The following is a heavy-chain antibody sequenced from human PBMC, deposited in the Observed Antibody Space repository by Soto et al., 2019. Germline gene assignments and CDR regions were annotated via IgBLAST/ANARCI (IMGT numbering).Heavy chain of an antibody. J-gene: IGHJ4*02. CDR1: GFIFDEYA. V-gene: IGHV3-9*01. D-gene: IGHD5-12*01. CDR2: INWTGDIM. CDR3: ATDKTPRAYRGYEPSLNS. Sequence: EVLLEESGGGLVQPGRPLRLSCATSGFIFDEYAIHWVRQSPGKSLEWVSGINWTGDIMGYADSVKGRFTISRDSVETSLYLEMSSLRPEDTAFYYCATDKTPRAYRGYEPSLNSCGQGTLVTVSS.